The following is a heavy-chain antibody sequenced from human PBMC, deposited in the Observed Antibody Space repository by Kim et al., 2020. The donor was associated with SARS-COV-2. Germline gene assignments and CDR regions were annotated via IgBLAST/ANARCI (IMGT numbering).Heavy chain of an antibody. V-gene: IGHV3-30*07. J-gene: IGHJ5*02. Sequence: KGRFTISRNNSKNALYLQMNSQRAEDAAVYYCARGGDIVVVVAALDWFDPWGQGTLVTVSS. D-gene: IGHD2-15*01. CDR3: ARGGDIVVVVAALDWFDP.